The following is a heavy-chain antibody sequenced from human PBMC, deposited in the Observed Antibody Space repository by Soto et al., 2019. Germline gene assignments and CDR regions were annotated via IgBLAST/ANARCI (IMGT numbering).Heavy chain of an antibody. CDR1: GFTFSSYG. CDR2: ISYDGSNK. CDR3: AKDDGYYDSSGYYAVDY. D-gene: IGHD3-22*01. J-gene: IGHJ4*02. Sequence: QVQLVESGGGVVQPGRSLRLSCAASGFTFSSYGMHWVRQAPGKGLEWVAVISYDGSNKYYADSVKGRFTISRDNSKNTLYLQMNSLTAEDTAVYYCAKDDGYYDSSGYYAVDYWGQGTLVTVSS. V-gene: IGHV3-30*18.